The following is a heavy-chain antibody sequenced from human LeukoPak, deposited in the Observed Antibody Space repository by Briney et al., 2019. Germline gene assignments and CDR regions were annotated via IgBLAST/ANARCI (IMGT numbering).Heavy chain of an antibody. D-gene: IGHD6-13*01. CDR1: GYTYPNYG. V-gene: IGHV1-18*03. CDR2: ISAYNGNT. Sequence: ASVKVSCKAAGYTYPNYGISWVGQAPGQGLEWMGWISAYNGNTNYAQKLQGRVTMTTDTSTSTAYMELRSLRSDDMAVYYCARALLLAAAGGFDYWGQGTLVTVSS. J-gene: IGHJ4*02. CDR3: ARALLLAAAGGFDY.